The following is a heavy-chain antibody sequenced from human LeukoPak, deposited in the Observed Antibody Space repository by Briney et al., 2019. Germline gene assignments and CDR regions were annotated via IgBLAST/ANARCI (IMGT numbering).Heavy chain of an antibody. CDR1: GFIFSNFA. Sequence: PGGSLRLSCTASGFIFSNFAMTWVRQAPGKGLEWVAGIAGRDGTSYYADAVKGRFAISRDNSKNTLFLQMYSLRAEDTALYYCAKAQQLAWNPDSWGQGTLVTVST. J-gene: IGHJ4*02. V-gene: IGHV3-23*01. CDR3: AKAQQLAWNPDS. D-gene: IGHD6-13*01. CDR2: IAGRDGTS.